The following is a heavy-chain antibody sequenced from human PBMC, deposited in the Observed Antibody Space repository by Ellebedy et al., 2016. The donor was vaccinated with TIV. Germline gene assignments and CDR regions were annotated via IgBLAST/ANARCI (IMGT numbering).Heavy chain of an antibody. CDR3: AKDLGYYGSGSNY. Sequence: GGSLRLXXAASGFTFSSYGFHWVRQAPGKGLEWVALLWYDGSNIHYADSVKGRFSISRDNSKNTLYLQMNSLRAEDTAVYYCAKDLGYYGSGSNYWGQGTLVTVSS. J-gene: IGHJ4*02. D-gene: IGHD3-10*01. CDR1: GFTFSSYG. V-gene: IGHV3-30*02. CDR2: LWYDGSNI.